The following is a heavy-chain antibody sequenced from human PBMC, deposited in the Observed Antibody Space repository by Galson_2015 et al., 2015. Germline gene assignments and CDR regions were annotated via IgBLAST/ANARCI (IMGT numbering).Heavy chain of an antibody. CDR2: ISAYNGNT. V-gene: IGHV1-18*01. CDR3: ARDLVPPDGFDI. Sequence: QSGAEVKKPGASVKVSCKASGYTFTNYGISWVRQAPGQGLEWMGWISAYNGNTNYAQKLQGRVTMTTDRSTSTAYMDLRSLKSDDTAVYYCARDLVPPDGFDIWGQGTLVTVAT. CDR1: GYTFTNYG. D-gene: IGHD2-8*02. J-gene: IGHJ3*02.